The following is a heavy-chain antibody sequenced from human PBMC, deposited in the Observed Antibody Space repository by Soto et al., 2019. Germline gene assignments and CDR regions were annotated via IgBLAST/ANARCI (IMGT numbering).Heavy chain of an antibody. V-gene: IGHV3-49*03. CDR2: IRSKAYGGTT. J-gene: IGHJ6*02. CDR1: GFTFGDYA. D-gene: IGHD3-9*01. Sequence: GGSLRLSCTASGFTFGDYAMSWFRQAPGKGLEWVGFIRSKAYGGTTEYAASVKGRFTISRDDSKSIAYLQMNSLKTEDTAVYYCTRGKVGPRITITYPGQYGMDVWGQGTTVTVSS. CDR3: TRGKVGPRITITYPGQYGMDV.